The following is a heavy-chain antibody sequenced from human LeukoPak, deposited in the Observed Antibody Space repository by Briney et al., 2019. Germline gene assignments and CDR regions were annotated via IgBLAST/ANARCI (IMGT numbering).Heavy chain of an antibody. CDR1: GFTFDDYA. Sequence: GGSLRLSCAASGFTFDDYAMHWVRHAPGKGLEWVSGISWNSGSIVYADCVKGGFNISRDYDKNSLYLQMISLRAEDTALYYCSKDMRISGYYFDYWGQGTLVTVSS. D-gene: IGHD6-25*01. CDR3: SKDMRISGYYFDY. V-gene: IGHV3-9*01. CDR2: ISWNSGSI. J-gene: IGHJ4*02.